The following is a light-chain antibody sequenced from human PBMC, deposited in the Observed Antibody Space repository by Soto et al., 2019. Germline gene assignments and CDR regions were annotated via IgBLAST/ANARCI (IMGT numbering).Light chain of an antibody. CDR2: DVS. CDR3: SSYTSRSTVV. Sequence: QSALTQPASVSGSPGQSITISCTGTSSDVGGYIYVSWYQQHPGKAPKLMISDVSNRPSGVSNRFSGSKSGNTASLTISGLQAEDEADYYCSSYTSRSTVVIGGGTKVTVL. CDR1: SSDVGGYIY. J-gene: IGLJ2*01. V-gene: IGLV2-14*03.